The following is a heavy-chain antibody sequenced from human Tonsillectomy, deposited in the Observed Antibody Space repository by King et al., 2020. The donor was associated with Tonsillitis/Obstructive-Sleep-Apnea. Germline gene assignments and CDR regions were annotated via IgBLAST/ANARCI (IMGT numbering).Heavy chain of an antibody. CDR1: GFTFSNCG. J-gene: IGHJ6*03. Sequence: VQLVESGGGVVQPGGSLRISWAASGFTFSNCGRHWVVQAPGQGLEWGAVISYDVSRQYYGGSVQGRFTISRDSSKNPLVLQMSGLRIEDAAVYHCAKAHLDGASPTYFYMDVWGKGTTVTVAS. D-gene: IGHD4/OR15-4a*01. CDR2: ISYDVSRQ. CDR3: AKAHLDGASPTYFYMDV. V-gene: IGHV3-30*18.